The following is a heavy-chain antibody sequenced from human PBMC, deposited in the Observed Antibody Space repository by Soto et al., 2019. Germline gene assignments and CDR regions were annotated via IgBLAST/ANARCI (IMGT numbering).Heavy chain of an antibody. D-gene: IGHD3-16*01. J-gene: IGHJ6*02. CDR1: GFTVSSNY. CDR2: IYSGGTT. Sequence: EVQLVESGGGLVQPGGSLRLSCTASGFTVSSNYMSWVRQAPGKGLEWVSVIYSGGTTYYADSVKGRFTISRDNSKNTLYLQMNSLRAEDMAVYYCARGGSASGGYYYYVMDVWGQGTTVTVSS. V-gene: IGHV3-66*01. CDR3: ARGGSASGGYYYYVMDV.